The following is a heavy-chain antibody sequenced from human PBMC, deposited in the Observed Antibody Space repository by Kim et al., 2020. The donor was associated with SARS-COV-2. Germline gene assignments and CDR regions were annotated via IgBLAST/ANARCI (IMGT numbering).Heavy chain of an antibody. CDR2: INSDGTTT. J-gene: IGHJ4*02. Sequence: GGSLRLSCAASGFTFSSHWMHWVRQAPGKGLVWVSRINSDGTTTSYGDSVKGRFTISRDNAKNTLYLQMNSLRAEDTAVYYCARRQVTSGWYYFDYWGQG. CDR3: ARRQVTSGWYYFDY. CDR1: GFTFSSHW. V-gene: IGHV3-74*01. D-gene: IGHD6-19*01.